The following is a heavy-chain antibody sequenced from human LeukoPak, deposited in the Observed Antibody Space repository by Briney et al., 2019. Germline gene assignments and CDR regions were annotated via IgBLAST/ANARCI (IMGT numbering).Heavy chain of an antibody. CDR1: GYTFTGYY. CDR3: ARATYYYGSDFDY. D-gene: IGHD3-10*01. CDR2: INPNSSGT. J-gene: IGHJ4*02. V-gene: IGHV1-2*02. Sequence: ASVKVSCKASGYTFTGYYMHWVRQAPGQGLEWMAWINPNSSGTNYAQKFQGRVTMTRDTSISTAYMELSRLRSDDTAVYYCARATYYYGSDFDYWGQGTLVTVSS.